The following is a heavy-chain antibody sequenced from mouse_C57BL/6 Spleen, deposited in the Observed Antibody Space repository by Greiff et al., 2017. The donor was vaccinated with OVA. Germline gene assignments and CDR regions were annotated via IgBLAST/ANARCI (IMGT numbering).Heavy chain of an antibody. J-gene: IGHJ3*01. CDR1: GYTFTDSN. Sequence: VQLKESGPELVKPGASVKIPCKASGYTFTDSNMDWVKQSHGKSLEWIGDINPNNGGTIYNQKFKGKATLTVDKSSSTAYMELRSLTSEDTAVYYCARSTMITEGFAYWGQGTLVTVSA. V-gene: IGHV1-18*01. CDR3: ARSTMITEGFAY. CDR2: INPNNGGT. D-gene: IGHD2-4*01.